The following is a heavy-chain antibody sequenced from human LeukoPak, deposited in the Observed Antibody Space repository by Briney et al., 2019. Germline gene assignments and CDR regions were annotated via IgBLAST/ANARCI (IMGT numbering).Heavy chain of an antibody. CDR3: AKTPSGSGWFYY. V-gene: IGHV3-30*02. D-gene: IGHD6-19*01. Sequence: PGGSLRLSCAASGYTFSSHGMHWVRQAPAKRLEWVAFIRYDGSGESYADSVKGRFTISRDNSKNTLYLQMSSLRAEDTAVYYCAKTPSGSGWFYYWGQGTLVTVSS. CDR1: GYTFSSHG. J-gene: IGHJ4*02. CDR2: IRYDGSGE.